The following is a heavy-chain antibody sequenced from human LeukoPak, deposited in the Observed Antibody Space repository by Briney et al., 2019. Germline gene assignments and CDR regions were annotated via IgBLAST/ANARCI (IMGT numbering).Heavy chain of an antibody. CDR2: IYPGNSDT. CDR1: GYRFSKFW. Sequence: PGESLKISCKTFGYRFSKFWIGWVRQMPGKGLELMGIIYPGNSDTRYSPSFQGQVTISADKSISTTYLQWSSLKASDAAMYYCARAKYISGSYYGDFWGQGTLVTVSS. D-gene: IGHD3-10*01. V-gene: IGHV5-51*01. J-gene: IGHJ4*02. CDR3: ARAKYISGSYYGDF.